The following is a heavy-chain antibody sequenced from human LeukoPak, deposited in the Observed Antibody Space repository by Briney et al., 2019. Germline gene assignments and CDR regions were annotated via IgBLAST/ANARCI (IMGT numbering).Heavy chain of an antibody. CDR2: IYYSGST. V-gene: IGHV4-39*07. CDR1: GGSISSSSYY. J-gene: IGHJ4*02. CDR3: ARDVKQWLVRYYFDY. Sequence: SETLSLTCTVSGGSISSSSYYWGWIRQPPGKGLEWIGSIYYSGSTYYNPSLKSRVTISVDTSKNQFSLKLSSVTAADTAVYYCARDVKQWLVRYYFDYWGQGTLVTVSS. D-gene: IGHD6-19*01.